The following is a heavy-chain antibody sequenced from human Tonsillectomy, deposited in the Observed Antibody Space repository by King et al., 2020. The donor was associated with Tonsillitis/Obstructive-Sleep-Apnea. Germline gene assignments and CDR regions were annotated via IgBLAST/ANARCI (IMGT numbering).Heavy chain of an antibody. V-gene: IGHV1-46*01. D-gene: IGHD4-23*01. J-gene: IGHJ4*02. CDR1: GYTFTSYY. Sequence: VQLVESGAEVKKPGASVKVSCKASGYTFTSYYMHWVRRAPGQGLEWMGIINPSDGSTSYPQKFQGRVTMTRDTSTSTVYMELSSLRSEDTAVYYCARDVVMYSGNSEGFDYWGQGTLVTVSS. CDR3: ARDVVMYSGNSEGFDY. CDR2: INPSDGST.